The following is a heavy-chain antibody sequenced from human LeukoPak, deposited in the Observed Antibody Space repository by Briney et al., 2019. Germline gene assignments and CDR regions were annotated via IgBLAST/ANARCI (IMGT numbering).Heavy chain of an antibody. D-gene: IGHD2-2*01. CDR3: ARDESEWGYCSSTSCPGFDY. Sequence: ASVKVSCKASGYTFTSYGISWVRQAPGQGLEWMGWISAYNGNTNYAQKLQGRVTMTTDTSTSTAYMKLRSLRSDDTAVYYCARDESEWGYCSSTSCPGFDYWGQGTLVIVSS. V-gene: IGHV1-18*04. J-gene: IGHJ4*02. CDR1: GYTFTSYG. CDR2: ISAYNGNT.